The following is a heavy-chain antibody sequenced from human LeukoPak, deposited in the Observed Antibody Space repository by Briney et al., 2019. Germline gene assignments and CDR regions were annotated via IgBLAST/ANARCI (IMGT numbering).Heavy chain of an antibody. CDR2: IWYDGSNK. CDR1: GFTFSSYG. J-gene: IGHJ3*02. CDR3: ARDALYGDYVNAFDI. D-gene: IGHD4-17*01. Sequence: GGSLRLSCAASGFTFSSYGMHWVRQAPGKGLEWVAVIWYDGSNKYYADSVKGRFTISRDNSKNTLYLQMNSLRAEDTAVYYSARDALYGDYVNAFDIWGQGTMVTVSS. V-gene: IGHV3-33*01.